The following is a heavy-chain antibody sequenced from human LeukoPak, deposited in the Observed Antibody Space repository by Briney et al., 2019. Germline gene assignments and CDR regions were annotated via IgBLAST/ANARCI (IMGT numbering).Heavy chain of an antibody. V-gene: IGHV3-53*01. CDR1: GFTVSSNY. J-gene: IGHJ4*02. CDR3: ARDPGTLATYFDY. D-gene: IGHD6-13*01. Sequence: GGSLRLSCAASGFTVSSNYMSWVRQAPGKGLEWVSVLYSGGNTYYTDSVKGRFAISRDDSKNTLYLQMNSLRAEDTAIYYCARDPGTLATYFDYWGPGTLVTVSS. CDR2: LYSGGNT.